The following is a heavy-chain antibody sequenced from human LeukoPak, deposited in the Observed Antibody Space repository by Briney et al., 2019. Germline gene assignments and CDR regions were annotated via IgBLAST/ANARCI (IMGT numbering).Heavy chain of an antibody. CDR2: RNGGST. V-gene: IGHV3-20*04. J-gene: IGHJ4*02. CDR1: GFTFDDYG. CDR3: ARVQGYCSSTSCYFGY. Sequence: GGSLRLSCAASGFTFDDYGMSWVRQAPGKGLEWVSGRNGGSTGYADSVKDRFTISRDNAKNSLYLQMNSLRAEDTALYYCARVQGYCSSTSCYFGYWGQGTLVTVSS. D-gene: IGHD2-2*01.